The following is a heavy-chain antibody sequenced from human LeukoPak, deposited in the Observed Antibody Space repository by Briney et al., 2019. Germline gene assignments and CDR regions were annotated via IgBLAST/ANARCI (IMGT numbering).Heavy chain of an antibody. CDR2: IKQDGSEK. Sequence: PGGSLRLSCAASGFTFRSYWMSWVRQAPGKGLEWVANIKQDGSEKYYVDSVKGRFTISRDNAKNSLYLQMNSLRAEDTAVYYCARGEGYGGHADWGQGTLVTVSS. V-gene: IGHV3-7*04. J-gene: IGHJ4*02. D-gene: IGHD5-12*01. CDR1: GFTFRSYW. CDR3: ARGEGYGGHAD.